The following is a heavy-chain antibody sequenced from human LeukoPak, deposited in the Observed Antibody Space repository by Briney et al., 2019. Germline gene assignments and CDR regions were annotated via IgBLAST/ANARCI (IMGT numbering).Heavy chain of an antibody. J-gene: IGHJ5*02. CDR3: ARLDGSGRVKGIHDH. V-gene: IGHV3-7*01. CDR2: IEQDGTEK. CDR1: GFAFGSYW. D-gene: IGHD3-10*01. Sequence: GGSLRLSCAASGFAFGSYWMIWVRQAPGKGLEGVANIEQDGTEKYYVDSVRGRFTISRDNAKDSLYLQMNSLRAEDTAVYYCARLDGSGRVKGIHDHWGQGTLVIVSS.